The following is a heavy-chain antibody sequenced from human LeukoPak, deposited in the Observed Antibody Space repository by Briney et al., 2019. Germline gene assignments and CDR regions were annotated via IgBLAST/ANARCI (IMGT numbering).Heavy chain of an antibody. Sequence: GGSLRLSCAASRFTFSSYSMNWVRQAPGKGLEWVSSISSSSTYIYYADSVKGRFTISRDNAKNSLYLQMNSLRAEDTAVYYCARDCSGGSCYSGHDYWGQGTLVTVSS. D-gene: IGHD2-15*01. CDR2: ISSSSTYI. CDR3: ARDCSGGSCYSGHDY. CDR1: RFTFSSYS. J-gene: IGHJ4*02. V-gene: IGHV3-21*01.